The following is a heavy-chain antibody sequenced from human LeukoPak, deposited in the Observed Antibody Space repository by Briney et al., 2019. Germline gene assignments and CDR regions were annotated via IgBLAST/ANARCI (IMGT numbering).Heavy chain of an antibody. Sequence: GASVKVSCKASGYTFTGYYMHWVRQTPGQGLEWMGWINPNSAVTNYAQKFQGRVTMTRDTSISTAYMELSRLRSDDTAVYYCARDGARDAFHIWGQGTMVTVSS. V-gene: IGHV1-2*02. CDR2: INPNSAVT. CDR1: GYTFTGYY. J-gene: IGHJ3*02. CDR3: ARDGARDAFHI. D-gene: IGHD4-17*01.